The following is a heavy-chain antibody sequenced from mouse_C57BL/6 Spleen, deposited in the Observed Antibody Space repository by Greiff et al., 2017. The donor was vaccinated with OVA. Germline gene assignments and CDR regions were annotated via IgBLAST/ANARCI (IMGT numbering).Heavy chain of an antibody. Sequence: QVQLQQPGTELVKPGASVKLSCKASGYTFTSYWMHWVKQRPGQGLEWIGIINPSNGCTNYNEKFKSKATLTVDTSSSTAYMQLSSLTSEDSAVEYCAREEDYYGSSMYYIDYWGQGTTLTVSS. J-gene: IGHJ2*01. CDR3: AREEDYYGSSMYYIDY. D-gene: IGHD1-1*01. CDR2: INPSNGCT. CDR1: GYTFTSYW. V-gene: IGHV1-53*01.